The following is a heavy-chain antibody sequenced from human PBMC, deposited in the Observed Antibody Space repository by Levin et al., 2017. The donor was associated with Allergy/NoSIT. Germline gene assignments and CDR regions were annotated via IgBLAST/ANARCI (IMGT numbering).Heavy chain of an antibody. CDR3: ARGNLDWPFDY. Sequence: GSLRLSCTVSGGSISSSSYYWGWIRQPPGKGLEWIGSIYYSGSTYYNPSLKSRVTISVDTSKNQFSLKLSSVTAADTAVYYCARGNLDWPFDYWGQGTLVTVSS. CDR2: IYYSGST. J-gene: IGHJ4*02. D-gene: IGHD2-21*01. CDR1: GGSISSSSYY. V-gene: IGHV4-39*01.